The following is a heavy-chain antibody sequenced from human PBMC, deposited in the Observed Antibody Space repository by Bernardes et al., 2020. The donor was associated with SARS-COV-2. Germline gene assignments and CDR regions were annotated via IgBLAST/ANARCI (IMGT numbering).Heavy chain of an antibody. D-gene: IGHD3-3*01. CDR2: TYYSGST. CDR3: ARTTTTFGVLIAWFDP. CDR1: GGSISSGGDY. J-gene: IGHJ5*02. V-gene: IGHV4-31*03. Sequence: SETLSLTCSVSGGSISSGGDYWSWIRQHPGKGLEWFGFTYYSGSTYYNPSLKTRVTISVDTSKHRFTLKLSSVTAADTAVYYCARTTTTFGVLIAWFDPWGPGTLVTVSS.